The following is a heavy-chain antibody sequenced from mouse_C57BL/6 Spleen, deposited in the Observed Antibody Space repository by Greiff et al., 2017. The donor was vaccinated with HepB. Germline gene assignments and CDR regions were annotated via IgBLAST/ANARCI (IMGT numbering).Heavy chain of an antibody. CDR3: AKKAYYGSRKGYYYAMDY. CDR2: ILRGGST. D-gene: IGHD1-1*01. CDR1: GFSLTSYG. V-gene: IGHV2-5*01. Sequence: QVQLQQSGPGLVQPSQSLSITCTVSGFSLTSYGVHWVRQSPGKGLEWLGVILRGGSTDYNAAFMSRLSITKDNSKSQVFFKMNSLQADDTAIYYCAKKAYYGSRKGYYYAMDYWGQGTSGTVSS. J-gene: IGHJ4*01.